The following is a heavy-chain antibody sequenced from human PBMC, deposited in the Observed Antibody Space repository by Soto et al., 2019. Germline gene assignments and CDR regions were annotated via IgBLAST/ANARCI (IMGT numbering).Heavy chain of an antibody. CDR1: GFTFDDYA. CDR3: VKDESINWYSGHFRH. V-gene: IGHV3-9*01. CDR2: INWNSGSI. Sequence: VQLVESGGGLVQPGRSMRLSFAASGFTFDDYAIHWVRQVPGKGLGWVSGINWNSGSIGYGDSVKGRFAISRDNAKNSLHLQMNSLSAEDTAFYYCVKDESINWYSGHFRHWGQGTLVTVSS. D-gene: IGHD6-13*01. J-gene: IGHJ1*01.